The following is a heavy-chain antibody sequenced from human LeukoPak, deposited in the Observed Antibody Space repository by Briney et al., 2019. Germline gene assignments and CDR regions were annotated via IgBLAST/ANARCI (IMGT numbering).Heavy chain of an antibody. V-gene: IGHV4-31*03. J-gene: IGHJ6*02. Sequence: SETLSLTCTVSGGSISSGGYYWSWIRQHPGKGLEWIGYIYYSGSTYYNPSLKSRVTISVDTSKNQFSLKPSSVTAADTAVYYCARDWMSGMDVWGQGTTVTVSS. D-gene: IGHD2-2*03. CDR1: GGSISSGGYY. CDR3: ARDWMSGMDV. CDR2: IYYSGST.